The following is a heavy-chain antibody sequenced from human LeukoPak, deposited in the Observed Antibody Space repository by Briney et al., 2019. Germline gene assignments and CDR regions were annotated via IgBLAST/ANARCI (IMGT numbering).Heavy chain of an antibody. CDR1: GGSISSSSYY. V-gene: IGHV4-39*01. Sequence: PPETLSLTXTVSGGSISSSSYYWGWIRQPPGKGLEWIGSIYYSGSTYYNPSLKSRVTISVDTSKNQFSLKLSSVTAADTAVYYCARHVWGSSVPHWFDPWSQGTLVTVSS. CDR3: ARHVWGSSVPHWFDP. D-gene: IGHD3-16*01. CDR2: IYYSGST. J-gene: IGHJ5*02.